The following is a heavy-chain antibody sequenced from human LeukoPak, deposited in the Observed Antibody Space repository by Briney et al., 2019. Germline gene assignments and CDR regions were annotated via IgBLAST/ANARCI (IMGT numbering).Heavy chain of an antibody. CDR2: ISYSGNT. CDR1: GHSVSSYY. Sequence: SETLSLTCSVSGHSVSSYYWSWIRQPPGKGLEWIGYISYSGNTNYNPSLKSRVAISVDTSKGQFSLKLSSVTAADTAIYYCASGIVPDYYYYYMDVWGKGTTVTVSS. CDR3: ASGIVPDYYYYYMDV. D-gene: IGHD6-6*01. V-gene: IGHV4-59*02. J-gene: IGHJ6*03.